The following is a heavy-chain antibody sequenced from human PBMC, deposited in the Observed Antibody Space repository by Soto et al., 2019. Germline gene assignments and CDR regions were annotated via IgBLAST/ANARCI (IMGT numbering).Heavy chain of an antibody. Sequence: KTSETLSLTCTVSGGSISSYYWSWIRQPAGKGLEWVGVIYSSGSTDYNPSLRSRVSMSIDTSKNQFSLKLSSVTAADTAVYYCARDYFYGSGTTSGYWFDPWGQGYLVTVSS. D-gene: IGHD3-10*01. J-gene: IGHJ5*02. CDR1: GGSISSYY. CDR3: ARDYFYGSGTTSGYWFDP. V-gene: IGHV4-4*07. CDR2: IYSSGST.